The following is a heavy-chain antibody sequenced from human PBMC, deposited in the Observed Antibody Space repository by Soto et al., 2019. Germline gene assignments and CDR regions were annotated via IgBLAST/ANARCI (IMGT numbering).Heavy chain of an antibody. CDR2: IGLGNDDT. D-gene: IGHD2-15*01. CDR3: AKDRVDHNSVWDPFDI. CDR1: GFTFSSYA. V-gene: IGHV3-23*01. J-gene: IGHJ3*02. Sequence: GESLRLSCAASGFTFSSYAMGWVRQAPGKGLECVSGIGLGNDDTYYADSVKGRFIISRDNSKDTLSLQMNGLRAEDTAVYYCAKDRVDHNSVWDPFDIWGQGTVVTVSS.